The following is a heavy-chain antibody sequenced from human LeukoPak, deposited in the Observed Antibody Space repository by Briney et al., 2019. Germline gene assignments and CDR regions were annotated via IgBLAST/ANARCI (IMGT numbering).Heavy chain of an antibody. CDR2: INHSGST. D-gene: IGHD6-19*01. J-gene: IGHJ4*02. Sequence: SETLSLTCAVYGGSFSGYYWSWIRQPPGKGLEWIGEINHSGSTNYNPSLKSRVTVSVDTSKNQFSLKLSSVTAADTAVYYCARGYRSSGWYLYWGQGTLVTVSP. CDR3: ARGYRSSGWYLY. V-gene: IGHV4-34*01. CDR1: GGSFSGYY.